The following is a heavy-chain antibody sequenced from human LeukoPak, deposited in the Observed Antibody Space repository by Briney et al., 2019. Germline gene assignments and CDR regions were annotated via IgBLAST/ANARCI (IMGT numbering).Heavy chain of an antibody. CDR3: ARVLESSGWFDLYYFDY. CDR1: GYTFTDYY. D-gene: IGHD6-19*01. J-gene: IGHJ4*02. CDR2: INPNSGGT. V-gene: IGHV1-2*02. Sequence: AXVRXSCTPSGYTFTDYYMHWVRQAPGQGLEWMGWINPNSGGTNYAQKFQCTVTMTRDTSISTAYMELSRLRSDDTAVYYCARVLESSGWFDLYYFDYWGQGTLVTXSS.